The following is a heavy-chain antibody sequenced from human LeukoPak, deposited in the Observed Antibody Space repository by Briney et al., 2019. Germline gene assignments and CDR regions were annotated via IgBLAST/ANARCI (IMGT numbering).Heavy chain of an antibody. CDR3: ARGVYNIMNWLSFDY. Sequence: SETLSLTCTVASDSIRSTPHDWAWLRQPPGDAREGFAAMHETGGTRHNSSLKRRITRSLYTSRNPFSPQLRSVTTADTAVYRCARGVYNIMNWLSFDYWGQGALVTVSS. D-gene: IGHD5/OR15-5a*01. CDR2: MHETGGT. V-gene: IGHV4-39*02. CDR1: SDSIRSTPHD. J-gene: IGHJ4*02.